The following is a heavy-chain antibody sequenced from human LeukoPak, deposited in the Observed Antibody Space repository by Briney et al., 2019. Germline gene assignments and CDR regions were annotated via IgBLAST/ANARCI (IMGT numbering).Heavy chain of an antibody. Sequence: NPSETLSLTCTVSGGSISSYYWSWIRQPPGKGLEWIGYIYYSGSTNYNPSLKRRVTISVDTSKNQFSLKLSSVTAADTAVYYCARVSRGYYYGMDVWGQGTTVTVSS. CDR3: ARVSRGYYYGMDV. V-gene: IGHV4-59*01. CDR2: IYYSGST. J-gene: IGHJ6*02. CDR1: GGSISSYY.